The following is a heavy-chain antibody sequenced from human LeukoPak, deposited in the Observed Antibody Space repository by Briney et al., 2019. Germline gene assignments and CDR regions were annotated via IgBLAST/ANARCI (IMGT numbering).Heavy chain of an antibody. CDR1: GFTFADYG. CDR2: INRNGGRT. D-gene: IGHD3-10*01. CDR3: ARCDGYGLVGI. Sequence: AGSLTLSCAASGFTFADYGMSWVRQAPGKGLGLVCGINRNGGRTGYANSVKGRFTISRDNAKNSLYLQMNSLRAEHTALYCCARCDGYGLVGIWGQGTMVTVSS. J-gene: IGHJ3*02. V-gene: IGHV3-20*04.